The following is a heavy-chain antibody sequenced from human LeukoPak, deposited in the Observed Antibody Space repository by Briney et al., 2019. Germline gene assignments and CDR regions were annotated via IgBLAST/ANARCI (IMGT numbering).Heavy chain of an antibody. CDR3: AKAPMGGYDVRAFDI. D-gene: IGHD1-26*01. CDR2: IRYDGSNK. CDR1: GFTFSSYG. Sequence: GGSLRLSCAASGFTFSSYGMHWVRQAPGKGLEWVAFIRYDGSNKYYADSVKGRFTISRDNSKNTLYLQMNSLSAEDTAVYYCAKAPMGGYDVRAFDIWGQGTMVTVSS. V-gene: IGHV3-30*02. J-gene: IGHJ3*02.